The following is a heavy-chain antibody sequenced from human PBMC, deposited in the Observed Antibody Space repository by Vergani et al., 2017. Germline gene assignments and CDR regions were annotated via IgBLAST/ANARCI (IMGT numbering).Heavy chain of an antibody. D-gene: IGHD5-18*01. CDR3: AKAETALITDYYYGMDV. CDR1: GFSFSGYW. Sequence: EVQLVESGGGLIHPGGSLRLSCEGSGFSFSGYWMHWVRQSPEKGLVWVSRIKSDGSITNYADSVKGRFTISRDNSKSTLYLQMSSLRAEDTGVYYCAKAETALITDYYYGMDVWGQGTTVIVS. V-gene: IGHV3-74*01. CDR2: IKSDGSIT. J-gene: IGHJ6*02.